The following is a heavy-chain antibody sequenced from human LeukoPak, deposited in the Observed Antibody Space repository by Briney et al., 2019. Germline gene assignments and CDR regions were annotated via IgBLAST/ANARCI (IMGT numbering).Heavy chain of an antibody. J-gene: IGHJ4*02. CDR2: ISGSSGHT. Sequence: GGSLRLSCAASGLTFSSYAMSWVRQAPGKGLEWVSAISGSSGHTYYADSVEGRFTISRDNSKNTLFLLMNSLRAEDAAVYYCASEGLYSSSPYFDYWGQGTLVTVSS. CDR3: ASEGLYSSSPYFDY. D-gene: IGHD6-13*01. V-gene: IGHV3-23*01. CDR1: GLTFSSYA.